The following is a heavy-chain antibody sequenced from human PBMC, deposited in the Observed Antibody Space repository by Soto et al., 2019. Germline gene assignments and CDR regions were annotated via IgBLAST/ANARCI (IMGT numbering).Heavy chain of an antibody. CDR3: ARDAPLPYDILTGPLNLGEDY. CDR2: ISSSSSTI. D-gene: IGHD3-9*01. CDR1: GFTFSSYS. Sequence: GGSLRLSCAASGFTFSSYSMNWVRQAPGKGLEWVSYISSSSSTIYYADSVKGRFTISRDNAKNSLYLQMNSLRAEDTAVYYCARDAPLPYDILTGPLNLGEDYWGQGTLFTVSS. V-gene: IGHV3-48*01. J-gene: IGHJ4*02.